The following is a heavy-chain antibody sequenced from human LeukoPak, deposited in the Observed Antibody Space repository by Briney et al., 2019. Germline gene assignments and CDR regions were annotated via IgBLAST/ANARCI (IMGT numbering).Heavy chain of an antibody. J-gene: IGHJ6*02. Sequence: GGSLRLSCAASGFTFTNYGMHWVRQAPGKGLEWVAVISYDGSNKYYADAVKGRFTISRDNSKNTLNLQMNSLRVEDTAVYYCAKASIYVYYGIDVWGQGTTVTVSS. V-gene: IGHV3-30*18. CDR3: AKASIYVYYGIDV. CDR1: GFTFTNYG. CDR2: ISYDGSNK. D-gene: IGHD3-16*02.